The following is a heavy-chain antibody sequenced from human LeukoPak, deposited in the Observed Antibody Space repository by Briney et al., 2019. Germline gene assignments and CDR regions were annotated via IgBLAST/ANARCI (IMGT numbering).Heavy chain of an antibody. Sequence: SETLSLTCTVSGGSISSYYWSWIRQPPGKGLEWIGYIYYSGSTNYNPSLKSRVTISVDTSKNQFSLKLSSVTAADTAVYYCARVEVLGHSGMDVWGQGTTVTVSS. CDR2: IYYSGST. CDR1: GGSISSYY. V-gene: IGHV4-59*01. D-gene: IGHD3-16*01. J-gene: IGHJ6*02. CDR3: ARVEVLGHSGMDV.